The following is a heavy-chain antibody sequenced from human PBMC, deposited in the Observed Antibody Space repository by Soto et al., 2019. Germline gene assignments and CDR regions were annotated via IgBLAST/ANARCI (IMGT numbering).Heavy chain of an antibody. D-gene: IGHD3-3*01. Sequence: PSQTLSLTCAISGDSVSSNSAAWNWIRQSPSRGLEWLGRTYYRSKWYNDYAVSVKSRITINPDTSKNQFSLQLNSVTPEDTAVYYCARFLSAAHGQYYYYYYGMDLWGQGTPGTVSS. CDR2: TYYRSKWYN. J-gene: IGHJ6*02. CDR3: ARFLSAAHGQYYYYYYGMDL. CDR1: GDSVSSNSAA. V-gene: IGHV6-1*01.